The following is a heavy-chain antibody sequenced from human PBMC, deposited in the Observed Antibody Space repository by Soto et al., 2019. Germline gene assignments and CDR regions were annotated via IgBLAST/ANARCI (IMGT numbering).Heavy chain of an antibody. CDR3: ARDRIISMPAKYDFWSGYHYYFDY. CDR2: INPSGGST. J-gene: IGHJ4*01. CDR1: GYTCTIYY. D-gene: IGHD3-3*01. Sequence: GASLKVSCQASGYTCTIYYMHWVRQAPGQGLEWMGIINPSGGSTSYAQKFQGRVTMTRDTSTSTVYMELSSLRSEDTAVYYCARDRIISMPAKYDFWSGYHYYFDYWG. V-gene: IGHV1-46*01.